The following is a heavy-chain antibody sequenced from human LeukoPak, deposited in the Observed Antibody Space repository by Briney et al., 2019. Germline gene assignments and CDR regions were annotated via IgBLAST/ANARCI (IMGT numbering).Heavy chain of an antibody. CDR1: GGSFSGYY. D-gene: IGHD3-16*02. CDR3: ARSNYVWGSYRPRQSDAFDI. CDR2: INHSGST. V-gene: IGHV4-34*01. Sequence: SETLSLTCAVYGGSFSGYYWSWIRQPPGKGLEWIGEINHSGSTNYNPSLKSRVTMSVDTSKNQFSLKLSSVTAADTTVYYCARSNYVWGSYRPRQSDAFDIWGQGTMVTVSS. J-gene: IGHJ3*02.